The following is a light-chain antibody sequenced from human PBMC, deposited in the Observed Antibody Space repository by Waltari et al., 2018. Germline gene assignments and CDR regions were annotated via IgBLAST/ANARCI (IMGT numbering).Light chain of an antibody. V-gene: IGKV4-1*01. Sequence: DFVMTQPPVSLALSLGERATINCKSSQSVLYSSNNNNSSAGYQQKAGQPPQLLIYWASTRECAVPDRFSGSGCGTDFTLTISSLQAEDVAVYYCQQYYDSPYTFGPGTKLEI. CDR1: QSVLYSSNNNNS. CDR3: QQYYDSPYT. CDR2: WAS. J-gene: IGKJ2*01.